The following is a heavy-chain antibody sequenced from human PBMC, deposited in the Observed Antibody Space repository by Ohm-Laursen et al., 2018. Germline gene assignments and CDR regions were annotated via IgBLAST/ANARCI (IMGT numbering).Heavy chain of an antibody. D-gene: IGHD6-13*01. CDR2: ISYDGSNK. CDR3: AKIGYSSSWYVSDY. CDR1: GFTFSSYG. V-gene: IGHV3-30*18. Sequence: SLRLSCTASGFTFSSYGMHWVRQAPGKGLEWVAVISYDGSNKYYADSVKGRFTISRDNSKNTLYLQMNSLRAEDTAVYYCAKIGYSSSWYVSDYWGQGTLVTVSS. J-gene: IGHJ4*02.